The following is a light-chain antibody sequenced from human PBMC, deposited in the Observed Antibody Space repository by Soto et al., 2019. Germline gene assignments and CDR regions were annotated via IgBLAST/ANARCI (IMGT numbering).Light chain of an antibody. J-gene: IGLJ2*01. CDR1: SSDVGGYNY. Sequence: QLVLTQPPSASGSPGQSVSISCTGSSSDVGGYNYVSWYQQHPGKAPKLMIYEVSKRPSGVPDRFSGSKSGNTASLTVSGLQAEDEADYYCVSYAGSNKKVFGGGTKLTVL. V-gene: IGLV2-8*01. CDR3: VSYAGSNKKV. CDR2: EVS.